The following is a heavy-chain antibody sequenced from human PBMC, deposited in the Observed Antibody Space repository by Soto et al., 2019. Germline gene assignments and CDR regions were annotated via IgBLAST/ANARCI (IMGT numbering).Heavy chain of an antibody. V-gene: IGHV1-8*01. Sequence: GASVKVSCKASGGTFSSYDINWVRQATGQGLEWMGWMNPNSGNTGYAQKFQGRVTMTRNTSISTAYMELSSLRSEDTAVYYCARGGYCSGGSCYYDFDYWGQGTLVTVSS. CDR3: ARGGYCSGGSCYYDFDY. J-gene: IGHJ4*02. D-gene: IGHD2-15*01. CDR2: MNPNSGNT. CDR1: GGTFSSYD.